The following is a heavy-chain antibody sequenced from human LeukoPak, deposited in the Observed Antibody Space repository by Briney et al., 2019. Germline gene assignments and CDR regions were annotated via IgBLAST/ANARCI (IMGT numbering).Heavy chain of an antibody. CDR3: ARYEYRTSSGAFDI. CDR2: IHHSGST. D-gene: IGHD6-6*01. Sequence: PSETLSLTCAVYGGSFSDSYWSWIRQPPGKGLEWIGEIHHSGSTNYNPSLKSRVAISVDTSKNHFSLNLNSVTAADTAVYYCARYEYRTSSGAFDIWGQGTMVTVSS. CDR1: GGSFSDSY. J-gene: IGHJ3*02. V-gene: IGHV4-34*01.